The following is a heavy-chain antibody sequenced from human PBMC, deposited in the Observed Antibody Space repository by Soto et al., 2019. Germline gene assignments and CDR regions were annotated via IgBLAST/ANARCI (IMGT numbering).Heavy chain of an antibody. D-gene: IGHD2-21*01. CDR2: ISGSGGSI. CDR3: AKDDGRTYYLDY. J-gene: IGHJ4*02. CDR1: GFTFSRYA. Sequence: GSLRLSCATSGFTFSRYAMDWVRQAPGKGLEWVSGISGSGGSIDYAESVKGRFTISRNNSKNTLYLQMNSLRDEDTAVYYCAKDDGRTYYLDYWGQGTLVTVSS. V-gene: IGHV3-23*01.